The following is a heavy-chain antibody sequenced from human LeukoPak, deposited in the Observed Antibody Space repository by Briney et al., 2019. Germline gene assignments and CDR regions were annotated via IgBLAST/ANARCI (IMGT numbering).Heavy chain of an antibody. Sequence: SETLSLTCTVSGGSISSYYWGWIRQPPGKGLEWIGSIYYSGSTYYNPSLKSRVTISVDRSKNQFSLKLTSVTAADTAVYYCARRHGAYYYDSSRNYYFDYWGQGTLVTVSS. CDR3: ARRHGAYYYDSSRNYYFDY. V-gene: IGHV4-39*07. D-gene: IGHD3-22*01. CDR1: GGSISSYY. J-gene: IGHJ4*02. CDR2: IYYSGST.